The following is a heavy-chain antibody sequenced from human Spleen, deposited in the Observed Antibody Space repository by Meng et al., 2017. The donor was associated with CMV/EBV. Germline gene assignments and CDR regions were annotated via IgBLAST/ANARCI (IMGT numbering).Heavy chain of an antibody. Sequence: GESLKISCAASGFTFSSYWMHWVRQAPGKGLVWVSRIISDGSSTNYADSVKGRFTISRDNAKNTLYLQMNSLRAEDTAVYYCASELAAGYWGQGTLVPVSS. CDR3: ASELAAGY. J-gene: IGHJ4*02. V-gene: IGHV3-74*01. D-gene: IGHD6-25*01. CDR2: IISDGSST. CDR1: GFTFSSYW.